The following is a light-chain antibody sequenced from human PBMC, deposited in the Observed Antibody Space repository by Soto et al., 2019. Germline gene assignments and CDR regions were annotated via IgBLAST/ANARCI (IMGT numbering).Light chain of an antibody. V-gene: IGKV3-11*01. CDR1: ESVSSH. CDR2: DAS. CDR3: QQRSNWPT. Sequence: EIVLTQSPATLSLSPGERATLSCRASESVSSHLAWYQQKPGQAPRLLIYDASNRATGIPARFSGSGCGTDFTLTISSLEPEDFAVYYCQQRSNWPTFGGGTKVEIK. J-gene: IGKJ4*01.